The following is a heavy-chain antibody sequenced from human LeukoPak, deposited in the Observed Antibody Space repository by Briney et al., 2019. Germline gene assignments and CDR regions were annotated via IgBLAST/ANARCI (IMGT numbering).Heavy chain of an antibody. J-gene: IGHJ4*02. CDR2: ISTDGIYK. Sequence: PGGSLRLSCAGSDFTFATYWMHWVRQAPGKGLVWVSRISTDGIYKTYADSVKGRFTISRDNARNTLFLQMDSLRAEDTAVYYCVRGTSRENGYGGDDPYWGQETLVIVSP. D-gene: IGHD2-21*02. CDR1: DFTFATYW. V-gene: IGHV3-74*03. CDR3: VRGTSRENGYGGDDPY.